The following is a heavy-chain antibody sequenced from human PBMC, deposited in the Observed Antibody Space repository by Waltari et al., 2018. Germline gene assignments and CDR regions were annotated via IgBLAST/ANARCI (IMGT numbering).Heavy chain of an antibody. Sequence: QVQLQESGPGLVKPSETLSLTCTVSGGSISSHYWSWIRQPPGKGLEWIGYIYYSGSTNYNPSLKSRVTISVDTSKNQFSLKLSSVTAADTAVYYCARTQTYDFWSGYYYFDYWGQGTLVTVSS. CDR3: ARTQTYDFWSGYYYFDY. V-gene: IGHV4-59*11. CDR1: GGSISSHY. J-gene: IGHJ4*02. CDR2: IYYSGST. D-gene: IGHD3-3*01.